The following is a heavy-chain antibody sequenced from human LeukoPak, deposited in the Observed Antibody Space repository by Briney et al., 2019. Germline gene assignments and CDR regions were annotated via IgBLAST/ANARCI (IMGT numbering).Heavy chain of an antibody. CDR3: AREGGPGAFDI. Sequence: PAETLSLTCTVSGCSISSYYLSWIRQPPGKGLEWIGYIYYSGTTNYNPSLKSRVTISVDTSKNQSSLRLNTVTAADTAVYYCAREGGPGAFDIWGPGTMVTVSS. CDR2: IYYSGTT. J-gene: IGHJ3*02. CDR1: GCSISSYY. V-gene: IGHV4-59*01.